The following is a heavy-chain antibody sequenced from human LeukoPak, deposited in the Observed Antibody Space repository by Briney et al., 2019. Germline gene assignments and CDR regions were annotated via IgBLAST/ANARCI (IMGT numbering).Heavy chain of an antibody. Sequence: ASVTVSFTASGYTFVNYYIHWVRQAPGQGLEWMGLINPGGGSTTYSQKFQGRVTMTRDTSTSTVYMELNSLTSEDTAVYFCARARTGDSDYWGQGTLVTVSS. V-gene: IGHV1-46*01. D-gene: IGHD7-27*01. CDR2: INPGGGST. CDR3: ARARTGDSDY. CDR1: GYTFVNYY. J-gene: IGHJ4*02.